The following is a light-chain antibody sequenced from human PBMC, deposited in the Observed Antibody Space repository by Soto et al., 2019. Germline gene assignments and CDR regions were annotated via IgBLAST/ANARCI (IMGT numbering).Light chain of an antibody. V-gene: IGKV1-39*01. CDR3: QQTYSNPRT. CDR1: QSIRTY. J-gene: IGKJ1*01. CDR2: AAS. Sequence: DIQMTQSPSSLSAPVGDRDTITCRASQSIRTYLNWYQQKPGKAPKFLIYAASTLQSGVPSRFSGSGSGTDFTLTISSLQPEDFATYYCQQTYSNPRTFGQGTKVEIK.